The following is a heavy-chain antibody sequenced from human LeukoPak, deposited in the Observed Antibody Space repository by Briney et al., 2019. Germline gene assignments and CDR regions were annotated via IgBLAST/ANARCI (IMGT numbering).Heavy chain of an antibody. CDR3: ARSSGSYYGLN. J-gene: IGHJ4*02. CDR1: GFTFSSYE. D-gene: IGHD1-26*01. Sequence: PAGGSLRLSCAASGFTFSSYEMNWVRQAPGKGLEWVSYISSSGSTIYYADSVKGRFTISRDNAKNSLYLQMNSLRAEDTAVYYCARSSGSYYGLNWGQGTPVIVSS. V-gene: IGHV3-48*03. CDR2: ISSSGSTI.